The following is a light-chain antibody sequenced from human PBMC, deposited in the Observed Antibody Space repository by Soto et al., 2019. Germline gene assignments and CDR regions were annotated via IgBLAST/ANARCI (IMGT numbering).Light chain of an antibody. CDR2: DVS. V-gene: IGLV2-14*03. CDR1: SSDVGGSKY. J-gene: IGLJ1*01. CDR3: SSYGGSSSALSV. Sequence: QSALTQPASVSGSPGQSITISCTGTSSDVGGSKYVSWYQQHPGQAPKLMIYDVSNRPSGISDLFSGSKSGYTASLTISGLQTEDEADYYCSSYGGSSSALSVFGTGTKLTVL.